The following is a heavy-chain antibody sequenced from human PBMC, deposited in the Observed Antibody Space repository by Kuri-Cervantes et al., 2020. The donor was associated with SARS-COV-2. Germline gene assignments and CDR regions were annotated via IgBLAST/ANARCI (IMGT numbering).Heavy chain of an antibody. CDR1: RFNFSRTD. Sequence: GGSLRLSCAASRFNFSRTDMHWVRQAPGKGLEWVAVISHDGKNKKCIASGKGRFTISRDNTQNTLLLQMTSLRSEDTAIYYCAKDHFGVPDFWGQGTLVTVSS. V-gene: IGHV3-30*18. D-gene: IGHD2-21*01. CDR3: AKDHFGVPDF. J-gene: IGHJ4*02. CDR2: ISHDGKNK.